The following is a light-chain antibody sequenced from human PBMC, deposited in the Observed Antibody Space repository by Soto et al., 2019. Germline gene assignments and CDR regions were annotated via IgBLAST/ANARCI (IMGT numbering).Light chain of an antibody. V-gene: IGLV2-18*01. Sequence: QSVLTQPPSVSGSPGQSVTMSCTGTSSDVGSYNRVSWYQQPPGTAPKLMIYEVSNRPSGVPDRFSGSKSGNTASLTISGLQAEDEADYYCSLYTSSSTYVFGTGTKVTV. CDR3: SLYTSSSTYV. CDR2: EVS. CDR1: SSDVGSYNR. J-gene: IGLJ1*01.